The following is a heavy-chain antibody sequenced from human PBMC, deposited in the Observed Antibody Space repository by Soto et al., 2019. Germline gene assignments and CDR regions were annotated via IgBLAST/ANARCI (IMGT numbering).Heavy chain of an antibody. CDR1: GFDASVNF. J-gene: IGHJ6*02. CDR3: VRENYYYGMDV. CDR2: INNAGTT. Sequence: EVQLVESGGTLVQPGGSLKLSCAASGFDASVNFMTWVRQAPGKGLEWVSAINNAGTTFYADSVKGRFTISRDDSKNTLFLQMNSLRVEDTAMYYCVRENYYYGMDVWGQGTTVTVSS. V-gene: IGHV3-66*01.